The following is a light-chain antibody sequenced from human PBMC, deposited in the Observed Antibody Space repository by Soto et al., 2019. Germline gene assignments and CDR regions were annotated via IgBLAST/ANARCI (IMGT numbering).Light chain of an antibody. CDR1: RSDVGSFNF. CDR3: SSYTSISTYV. Sequence: QSVLTQPASVSGSPGQSITISCTGTRSDVGSFNFVSWYQQHPGKAPKVLIYDVSDRPSGVSNRFSGSKSGNTASLTISGLQAEDEADYYCSSYTSISTYVFGTGTKLTVL. CDR2: DVS. V-gene: IGLV2-14*01. J-gene: IGLJ1*01.